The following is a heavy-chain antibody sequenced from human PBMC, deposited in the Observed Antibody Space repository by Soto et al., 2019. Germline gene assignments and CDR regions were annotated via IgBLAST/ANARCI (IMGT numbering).Heavy chain of an antibody. J-gene: IGHJ6*02. CDR1: GGTFSSYA. V-gene: IGHV1-69*13. CDR3: AGMYYYDSSGYLSPPYGMDV. D-gene: IGHD3-22*01. Sequence: GASVKVSCKASGGTFSSYAISWVRQAPGQGLEWMGGIIPIFGTANYAQKFQGRVTITADESTSTAYMELSSLRSEDTAVYYCAGMYYYDSSGYLSPPYGMDVWGQGTTVTVSS. CDR2: IIPIFGTA.